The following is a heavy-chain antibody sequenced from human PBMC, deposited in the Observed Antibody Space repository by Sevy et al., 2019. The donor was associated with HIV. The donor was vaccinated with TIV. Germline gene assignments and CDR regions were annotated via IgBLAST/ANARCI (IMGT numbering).Heavy chain of an antibody. CDR3: AKDRDIVIVLGATALRQ. CDR1: GFTFSTYG. J-gene: IGHJ1*01. V-gene: IGHV3-30*18. D-gene: IGHD2-15*01. Sequence: GSLRLSCAASGFTFSTYGMHWVRQAPGKGLEWVAVISYDGRHKYYADSVKGRFTISRDNSKNTLDLQMNSLRAEDTAVYYCAKDRDIVIVLGATALRQWGQGTLVTVSS. CDR2: ISYDGRHK.